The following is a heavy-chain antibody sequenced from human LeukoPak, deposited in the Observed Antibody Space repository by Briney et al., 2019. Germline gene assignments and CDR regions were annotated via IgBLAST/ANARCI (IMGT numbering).Heavy chain of an antibody. CDR1: GGSIRSDY. V-gene: IGHV4-59*01. CDR2: IYYSGST. CDR3: ARGRAAMDS. J-gene: IGHJ4*02. Sequence: SETLSLTCIVSGGSIRSDYWSWIRQPPGKGLEWIGYIYYSGSTNYNPSLKSRVTISVDTSKNQFSLKLNSVTAADTAVYFCARGRAAMDSWGQGTLVTVSP. D-gene: IGHD5-18*01.